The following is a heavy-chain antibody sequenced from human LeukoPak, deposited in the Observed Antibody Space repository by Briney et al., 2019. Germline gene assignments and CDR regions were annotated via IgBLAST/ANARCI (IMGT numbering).Heavy chain of an antibody. V-gene: IGHV4-34*01. Sequence: PSETLSLTCTVSDYSISNTYYWSWIRPPPGKGLEWIGEINHSGGTNYNPSLKSRVTISVDTSKNQFSLKLSSVTAADTAVYYCARGSDYGDYRFDYWGQGTLVTVSS. CDR2: INHSGGT. D-gene: IGHD4-17*01. J-gene: IGHJ4*02. CDR1: DYSISNTYY. CDR3: ARGSDYGDYRFDY.